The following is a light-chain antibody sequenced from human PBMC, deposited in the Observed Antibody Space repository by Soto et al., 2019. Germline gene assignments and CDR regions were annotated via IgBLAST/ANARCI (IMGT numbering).Light chain of an antibody. J-gene: IGLJ2*01. CDR2: RDR. V-gene: IGLV3-9*01. Sequence: SYELTQPLSVSVALGQTARITCGGNNIGSENVNWYQQKPGQAPVLVIYRDRNRPSGIPERFSGSNSRNMATLTINRAQAGDEADYYCQVWDSSSEVVFGGGTKLTVL. CDR1: NIGSEN. CDR3: QVWDSSSEVV.